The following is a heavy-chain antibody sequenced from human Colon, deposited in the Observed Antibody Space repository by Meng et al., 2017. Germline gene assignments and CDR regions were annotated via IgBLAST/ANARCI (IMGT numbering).Heavy chain of an antibody. D-gene: IGHD4-23*01. CDR3: ARGGVHDYGGIFDY. Sequence: PETLSLTCAVSGYSISSGYYWGWIRQPPGTGLEWIGSIYHSGSTYYNPSLKSRVTISVDTSKNQFSLKLSSVTAADTAVYYCARGGVHDYGGIFDYWGQGTLVTVSS. CDR2: IYHSGST. V-gene: IGHV4-38-2*01. J-gene: IGHJ4*02. CDR1: GYSISSGYY.